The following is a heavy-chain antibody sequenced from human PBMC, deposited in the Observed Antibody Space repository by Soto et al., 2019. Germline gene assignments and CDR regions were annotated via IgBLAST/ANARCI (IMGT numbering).Heavy chain of an antibody. V-gene: IGHV4-39*01. D-gene: IGHD1-1*01. CDR2: LFYNGNT. CDR3: ATETRNFFSWVERDYFDH. CDR1: GGSISSRSSY. Sequence: QLQLQESGPGLVKPSETVSLTCAVSGGSISSRSSYWGWIRLSPGKGLEWIGSLFYNGNTYYNPSLKSRLTMAVDTSRNCFSLKLTSATAADTAIYYCATETRNFFSWVERDYFDHWGQGIMVTVSS. J-gene: IGHJ4*02.